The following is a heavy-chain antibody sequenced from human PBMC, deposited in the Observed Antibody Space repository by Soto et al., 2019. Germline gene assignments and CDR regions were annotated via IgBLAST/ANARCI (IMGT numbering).Heavy chain of an antibody. D-gene: IGHD4-17*01. J-gene: IGHJ4*02. CDR2: IYYSGST. CDR1: GGSISSSSYY. V-gene: IGHV4-39*01. CDR3: ARQEDGDYAPVFDY. Sequence: SETLSLTCTVSGGSISSSSYYWGWIRQPPGKGLEWIGSIYYSGSTYYNPSLKSRVTISVDTSKNQFSLKLSSVTTADTAVYYCARQEDGDYAPVFDYWGQGTLVTVSS.